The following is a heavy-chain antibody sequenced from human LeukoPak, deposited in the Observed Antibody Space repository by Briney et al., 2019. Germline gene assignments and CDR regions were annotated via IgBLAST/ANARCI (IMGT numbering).Heavy chain of an antibody. V-gene: IGHV4-61*05. CDR1: GGSISSSSYY. CDR2: IYYSGST. D-gene: IGHD5-18*01. CDR3: ASILPFTAI. Sequence: PSETLSLTCTVSGGSISSSSYYWGWIRQPPGKGLEWIGYIYYSGSTNYNPSLKSRVTISVDTSKNQFSLKLSSVTAADTAVYYCASILPFTAIWGQGTLVTVSS. J-gene: IGHJ4*02.